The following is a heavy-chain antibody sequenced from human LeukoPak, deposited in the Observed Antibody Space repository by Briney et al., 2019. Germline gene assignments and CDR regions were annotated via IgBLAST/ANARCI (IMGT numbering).Heavy chain of an antibody. CDR1: GFTFSSYS. V-gene: IGHV3-23*01. CDR3: AKVGGVTHFDY. D-gene: IGHD2-8*02. J-gene: IGHJ4*02. Sequence: GGSLRLSCAASGFTFSSYSMNWVRQAPGKGLEWVSAISGSGGSTYYADSVKGRFTISRDNSKNTLYLQMNSLRAEDTAVYYCAKVGGVTHFDYWGQGTLVTVSS. CDR2: ISGSGGST.